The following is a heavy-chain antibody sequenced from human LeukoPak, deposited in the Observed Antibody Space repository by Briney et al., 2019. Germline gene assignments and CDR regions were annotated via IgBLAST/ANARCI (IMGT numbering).Heavy chain of an antibody. CDR2: IHWDDEK. J-gene: IGHJ4*02. V-gene: IGHV2-70*13. CDR1: GFSLSTSGGC. Sequence: SGPALVKPTQTLTLTCTFSGFSLSTSGGCVSLIRQPPVKPLEWLAPIHWDDEKFYRTSLKTRLTISKDTSKNQVVLTVTNMDPVDTATYYCARTGPVPALYYFDYWGQGTLVTVSS. CDR3: ARTGPVPALYYFDY. D-gene: IGHD6-6*01.